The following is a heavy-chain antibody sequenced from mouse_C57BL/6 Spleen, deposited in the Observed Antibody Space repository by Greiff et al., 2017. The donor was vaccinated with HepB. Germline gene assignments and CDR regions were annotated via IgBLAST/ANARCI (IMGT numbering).Heavy chain of an antibody. CDR1: GYSFTDYN. CDR2: INPNYGTT. J-gene: IGHJ4*01. Sequence: VHVKQSGPELVKPGASVKISCKASGYSFTDYNMNWVKQSNGKSLEWIGVINPNYGTTSYNQKFKGKATLTVDQSSSTAYMQLNSLTSEDSAVYYCARAYDGYSYYAMDYWGQGTSVTVSS. CDR3: ARAYDGYSYYAMDY. V-gene: IGHV1-39*01. D-gene: IGHD2-3*01.